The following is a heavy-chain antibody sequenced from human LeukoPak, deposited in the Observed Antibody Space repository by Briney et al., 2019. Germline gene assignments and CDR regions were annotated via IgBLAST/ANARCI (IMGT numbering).Heavy chain of an antibody. J-gene: IGHJ6*02. V-gene: IGHV3-7*03. CDR2: VNRDGSET. CDR1: GFALSSHW. CDR3: ARNNGMDV. Sequence: GGSLRLSCEASGFALSSHWMTWVRQVPGRGPEWVANVNRDGSETYYLDSVKGRFTISKDNAKNSLYLQMNSLRAEDTALYHCARNNGMDVWGHGTTVIVSS.